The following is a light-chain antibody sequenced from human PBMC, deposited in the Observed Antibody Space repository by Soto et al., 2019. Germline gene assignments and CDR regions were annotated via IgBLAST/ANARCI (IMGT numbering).Light chain of an antibody. CDR3: QQRSNWPLT. Sequence: IVLTPSPDTLSLSPVERATPSCRASQIITISYLAWYQQRPGQAPRVIIYGASDRATGIPARVSGSGSGTDCTLTISSLEPEDVAVYYCQQRSNWPLTFGGGTKVDIK. CDR1: QIITISY. CDR2: GAS. V-gene: IGKV3-11*01. J-gene: IGKJ4*01.